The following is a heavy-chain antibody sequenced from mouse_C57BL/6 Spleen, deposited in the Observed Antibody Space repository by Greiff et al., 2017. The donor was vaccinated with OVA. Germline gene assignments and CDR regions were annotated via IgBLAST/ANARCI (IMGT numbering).Heavy chain of an antibody. CDR3: ARDDYDGAFAY. J-gene: IGHJ3*01. CDR2: INYDGSST. D-gene: IGHD2-4*01. V-gene: IGHV5-16*01. Sequence: EVKVVESEGGLVQPGSSMKLSCTASGFTFSDYYMAWVRQVPEKGLEWVANINYDGSSTYYLDSLKSRFIISRDNAKNILYLQMSSLKSEDTATYYCARDDYDGAFAYWGQGTLVTVSA. CDR1: GFTFSDYY.